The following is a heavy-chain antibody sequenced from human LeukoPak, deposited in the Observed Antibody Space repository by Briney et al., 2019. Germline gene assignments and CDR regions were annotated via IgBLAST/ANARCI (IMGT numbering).Heavy chain of an antibody. CDR3: AKDRCSNGIGCLYYYMDV. CDR2: ISWGSDTI. J-gene: IGHJ6*03. V-gene: IGHV3-9*01. CDR1: GFPFDDYA. D-gene: IGHD2-8*01. Sequence: GGSLRLSCAASGFPFDDYAMHWVRQAPGKGLEWVSGISWGSDTIGYADSVKCRFTISRDSSKNILYLQMNSLRAEDTAVYYCAKDRCSNGIGCLYYYMDVGDKGTTVTISS.